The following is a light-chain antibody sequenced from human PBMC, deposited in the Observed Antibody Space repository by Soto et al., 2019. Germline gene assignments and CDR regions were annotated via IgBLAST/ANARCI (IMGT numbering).Light chain of an antibody. V-gene: IGLV2-11*01. CDR3: CSYAGTYTPVV. J-gene: IGLJ2*01. CDR2: DVS. CDR1: SSDVGGYNY. Sequence: QSALPQPRSVSGSPGQSVTISCAGTSSDVGGYNYVSWYQQYPGKAPKLMISDVSKRPSGVPDRFSGSKSGNTASLTISGLQAEDEADYYCCSYAGTYTPVVFGGGTKLTVL.